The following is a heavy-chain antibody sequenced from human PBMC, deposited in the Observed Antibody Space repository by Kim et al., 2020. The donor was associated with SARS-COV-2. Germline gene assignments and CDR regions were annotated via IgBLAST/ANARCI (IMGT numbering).Heavy chain of an antibody. D-gene: IGHD6-6*01. CDR1: GFTFSSYA. J-gene: IGHJ4*02. Sequence: GGSLRLSCAASGFTFSSYAMSWVRQAPGKGLEWVSAISGSGGRTYYADSVKGRFTISRDNSKNTLYLQMNSLRAEDTAVYYCAKRYSSSFSYDYWGQGTLVTVSS. V-gene: IGHV3-23*01. CDR2: ISGSGGRT. CDR3: AKRYSSSFSYDY.